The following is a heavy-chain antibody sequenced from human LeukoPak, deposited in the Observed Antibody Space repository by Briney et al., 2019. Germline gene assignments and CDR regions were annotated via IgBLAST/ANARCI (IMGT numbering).Heavy chain of an antibody. CDR1: GGSLTGYY. Sequence: PSETLSLTCTVSGGSLTGYYWNWIRPPPGQGLEWLGRVYSSGVGNYNPSLTSRVTISVDTSKNQFSLKLTSLTAADTAVYYCAREEFLHEIDSSGYFVYWGEGTLVSVSS. D-gene: IGHD3-22*01. CDR3: AREEFLHEIDSSGYFVY. V-gene: IGHV4-4*07. J-gene: IGHJ4*02. CDR2: VYSSGVG.